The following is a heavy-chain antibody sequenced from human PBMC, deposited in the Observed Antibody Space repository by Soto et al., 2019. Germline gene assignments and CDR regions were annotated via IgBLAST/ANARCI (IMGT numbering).Heavy chain of an antibody. D-gene: IGHD3-22*01. Sequence: QVQLVQSGAEVKKPGSSVKVSCKASGGSLSNYGISWVRQAPGQGLEWMGAIIPVFGTPNYAQKFQDRVTITADESTTTGYKEVRSLTSEDTAVYYCARGDATKIVVTTYYATEVWGQGTTVTVSS. CDR1: GGSLSNYG. CDR2: IIPVFGTP. CDR3: ARGDATKIVVTTYYATEV. J-gene: IGHJ6*02. V-gene: IGHV1-69*12.